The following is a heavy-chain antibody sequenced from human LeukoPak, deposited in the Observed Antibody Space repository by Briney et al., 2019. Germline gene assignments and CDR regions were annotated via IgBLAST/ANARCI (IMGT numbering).Heavy chain of an antibody. Sequence: GGSLRLSCAASGFTFSRYAMHWVSQAPGKGLEWVAVISYDGSNKYYADSVKGRFTISRDNFKNTLYLQMNSLRAEDTAVYYCARDVVVVAANGWFDPWGQGTLVTVSS. CDR2: ISYDGSNK. CDR3: ARDVVVVAANGWFDP. J-gene: IGHJ5*02. V-gene: IGHV3-30-3*01. CDR1: GFTFSRYA. D-gene: IGHD2-15*01.